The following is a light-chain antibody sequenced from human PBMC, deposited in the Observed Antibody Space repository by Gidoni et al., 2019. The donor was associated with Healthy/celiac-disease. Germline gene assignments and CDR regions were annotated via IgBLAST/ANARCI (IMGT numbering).Light chain of an antibody. CDR3: QQYNSYSYT. J-gene: IGKJ2*01. CDR2: DAS. CDR1: QSISSW. Sequence: DIQMTQSPSTLSASVGDRVTITCRASQSISSWLAWYQQKPGKAPKLLIYDASSLESGVPSRFSGSGSGTEFTLTISSLQPDDFATYYCQQYNSYSYTFGQXTKLEIK. V-gene: IGKV1-5*01.